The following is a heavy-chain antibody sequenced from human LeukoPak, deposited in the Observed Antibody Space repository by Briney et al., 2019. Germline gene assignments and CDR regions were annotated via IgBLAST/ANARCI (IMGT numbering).Heavy chain of an antibody. CDR3: AGRITMVRGVSKVDY. V-gene: IGHV3-48*03. CDR1: GFTFSSYE. CDR2: ISSSGSTI. Sequence: GGSLRLSCAASGFTFSSYEMNWVRQAPGKGLEWVSYISSSGSTIYYADSVEGRFTISRDNAKNSLYLQMNSLRAEDTAVYYCAGRITMVRGVSKVDYWGQGTLVTVSS. J-gene: IGHJ4*02. D-gene: IGHD3-10*01.